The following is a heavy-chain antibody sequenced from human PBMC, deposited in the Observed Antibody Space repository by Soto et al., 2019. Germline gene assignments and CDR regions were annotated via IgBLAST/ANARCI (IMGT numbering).Heavy chain of an antibody. V-gene: IGHV5-51*01. CDR2: IYPGDSDT. D-gene: IGHD2-15*01. CDR1: GYSFTSYW. J-gene: IGHJ3*02. CDR3: ARSRGVVVAAADAFDI. Sequence: GESLKISCKGSGYSFTSYWIGWVRQMPGKGLEWMGIIYPGDSDTRYSPSFQGQVTISADKSISTAYLQWSSLKASDTAMYYCARSRGVVVAAADAFDIWGQGTMVTVSS.